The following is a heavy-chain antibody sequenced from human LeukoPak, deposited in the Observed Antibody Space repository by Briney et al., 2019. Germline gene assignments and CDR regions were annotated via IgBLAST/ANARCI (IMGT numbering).Heavy chain of an antibody. CDR1: GFMFSSNW. D-gene: IGHD5-24*01. CDR2: IKEDGTET. V-gene: IGHV3-7*03. J-gene: IGHJ4*02. CDR3: AKEGRSLQTY. Sequence: GGSLRLSCAASGFMFSSNWIGWVRLAPWKGLEWVANIKEDGTETYYVDSVKGRFTISRDNAKNSLYLQMNSLRVEDTAVYYCAKEGRSLQTYWGQGTLVTVSS.